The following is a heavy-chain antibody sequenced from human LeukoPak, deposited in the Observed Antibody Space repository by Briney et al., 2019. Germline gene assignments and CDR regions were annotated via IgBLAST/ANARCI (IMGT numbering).Heavy chain of an antibody. V-gene: IGHV3-64D*06. Sequence: GGSLRLSYSLSGSSVSSYGLHWVRQAAGKGLESDSVISQNGDNTYYAESLKGRFTISKDNSANTLYLQMRSLRPEDTAVYYCVSPNHNGSGRWGQGTLVTVSS. CDR3: VSPNHNGSGR. D-gene: IGHD3-10*01. CDR1: GSSVSSYG. J-gene: IGHJ1*01. CDR2: ISQNGDNT.